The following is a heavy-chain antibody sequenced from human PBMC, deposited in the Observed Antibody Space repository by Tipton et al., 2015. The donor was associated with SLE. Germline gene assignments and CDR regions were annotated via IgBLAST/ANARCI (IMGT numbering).Heavy chain of an antibody. CDR3: ARHHYSSSWYKYFQH. V-gene: IGHV4-59*08. CDR1: GGSINNHY. CDR2: IAYIGTT. J-gene: IGHJ1*01. D-gene: IGHD6-13*01. Sequence: TLSLTCIVSGGSINNHYWNWIRQPPGKGPEWIGRIAYIGTTIYNPSLESRVTISVDTSKNQISLKLSSVTAADTSVYYCARHHYSSSWYKYFQHWGQGTLVTVSS.